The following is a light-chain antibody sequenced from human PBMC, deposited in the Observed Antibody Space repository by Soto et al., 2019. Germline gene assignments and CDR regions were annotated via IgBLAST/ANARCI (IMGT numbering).Light chain of an antibody. V-gene: IGKV1-5*01. CDR2: DAS. J-gene: IGKJ5*01. CDR3: QEYNSYPVS. Sequence: DIHMTQSPSILSASVGDRVTISCRASQSISSWLAWYQQKPGKAPNLLIFDASTLETGVPSRFSGSEAETEFTLTISGLQPEDVATYYCQEYNSYPVSFGQGTRLEI. CDR1: QSISSW.